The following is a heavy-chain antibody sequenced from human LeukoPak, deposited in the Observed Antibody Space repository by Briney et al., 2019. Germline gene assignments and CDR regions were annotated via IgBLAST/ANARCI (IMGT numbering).Heavy chain of an antibody. V-gene: IGHV1-18*01. CDR2: ISAYNGNT. J-gene: IGHJ3*02. CDR3: ARGVFYCSGTSCPTDAFDI. CDR1: GYTFTSYG. Sequence: GASVKVSCKASGYTFTSYGISWVRQAPGQGLEWMGWISAYNGNTNYAQKLQGRVTMTTDTSTSTAYMELRSLRSDDTAVYYCARGVFYCSGTSCPTDAFDIWGQGTMVTVSS. D-gene: IGHD2-2*01.